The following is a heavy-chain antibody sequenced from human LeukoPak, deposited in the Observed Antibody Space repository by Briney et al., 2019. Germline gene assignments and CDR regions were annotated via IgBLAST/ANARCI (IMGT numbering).Heavy chain of an antibody. CDR1: GFTVSTNY. V-gene: IGHV3-53*01. CDR3: ARGGYAHYYGMDV. D-gene: IGHD5-18*01. Sequence: GGSLRLSCAASGFTVSTNYMSWVRQAPGKGLEWVSVIYSGGTTNCADSAKGRFTISRDNSKNTVYLQMNSLRAEDTAVYYCARGGYAHYYGMDVWGQGTTVTVSS. CDR2: IYSGGTT. J-gene: IGHJ6*02.